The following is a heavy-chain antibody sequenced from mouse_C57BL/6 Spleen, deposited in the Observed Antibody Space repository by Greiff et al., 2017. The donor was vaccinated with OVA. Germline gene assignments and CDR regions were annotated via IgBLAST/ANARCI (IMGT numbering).Heavy chain of an antibody. CDR1: GFTFSDYG. D-gene: IGHD1-1*01. V-gene: IGHV5-17*01. J-gene: IGHJ3*01. Sequence: EVMLVESGGGLVKPGGSLKLSCAASGFTFSDYGMHWVRQAPEKGLEWVAYISSGSSTIYYADTVKGRFTISRDNAKNTLFLQMTSLRSEDTAMYYCASLPITTVGAYWGQGTLVTVSA. CDR3: ASLPITTVGAY. CDR2: ISSGSSTI.